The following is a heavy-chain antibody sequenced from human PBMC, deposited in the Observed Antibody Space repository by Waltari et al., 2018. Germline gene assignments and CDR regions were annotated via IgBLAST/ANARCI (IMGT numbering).Heavy chain of an antibody. D-gene: IGHD3-16*01. CDR3: ARDSKFDYTSFYYGMDV. Sequence: EVQLVESGGGLIQPGGSLRLSCAASGFSVSNNYMSWVRQAPGKGLQVLAVIYRTGSTYYADSVKGRFTISRDNSQNTLYLQMNSLRAEDTGVYYCARDSKFDYTSFYYGMDVWGQGTTVTVSS. V-gene: IGHV3-53*01. J-gene: IGHJ6*02. CDR1: GFSVSNNY. CDR2: IYRTGST.